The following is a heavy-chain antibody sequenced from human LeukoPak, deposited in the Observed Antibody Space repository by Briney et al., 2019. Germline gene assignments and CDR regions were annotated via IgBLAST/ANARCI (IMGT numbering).Heavy chain of an antibody. V-gene: IGHV1-18*01. CDR1: GYTFTNYG. CDR3: ARVTIDDLRFDP. CDR2: ISPYNGNT. J-gene: IGHJ5*02. D-gene: IGHD3-10*01. Sequence: ASVKVSCKASGYTFTNYGISWVRQAPGQGLEWLGWISPYNGNTNYAQKLQGRVTMTTDTSTSTAYMELRSLRSDDTAVYYCARVTIDDLRFDPWGQGTLVTVSS.